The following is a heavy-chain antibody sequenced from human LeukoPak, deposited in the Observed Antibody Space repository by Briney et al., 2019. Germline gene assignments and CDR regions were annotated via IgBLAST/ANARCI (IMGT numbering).Heavy chain of an antibody. CDR1: GGTFSSYA. D-gene: IGHD2-2*01. Sequence: SVKVSCKASGGTFSSYAISWVRQAPGQGLEWMGGIIPIFGTANYAQKFQGRVTITTDESTSTAYMELSSLRSEDTAVYYCASGPPRYCSSTSCPLMYYFDYWGQGTLVTVSS. V-gene: IGHV1-69*05. CDR3: ASGPPRYCSSTSCPLMYYFDY. CDR2: IIPIFGTA. J-gene: IGHJ4*02.